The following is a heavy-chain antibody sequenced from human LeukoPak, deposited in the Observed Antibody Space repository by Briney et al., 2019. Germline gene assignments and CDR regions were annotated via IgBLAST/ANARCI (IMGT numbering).Heavy chain of an antibody. Sequence: SVKVSCKASGGTFSSYAISWVRQAPGQGLEWMGGIIPIFGTANYAQKFQGRVTITADESTSTAYMELSSLRSEDTAVYYCARGYCSSTSCSYFDYWGQGTLVTVSS. CDR2: IIPIFGTA. CDR1: GGTFSSYA. D-gene: IGHD2-2*01. V-gene: IGHV1-69*13. J-gene: IGHJ4*02. CDR3: ARGYCSSTSCSYFDY.